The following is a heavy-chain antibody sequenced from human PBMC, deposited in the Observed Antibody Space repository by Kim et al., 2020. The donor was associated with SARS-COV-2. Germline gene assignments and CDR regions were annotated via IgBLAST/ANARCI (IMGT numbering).Heavy chain of an antibody. J-gene: IGHJ6*02. CDR3: AKWRQQLVRGYYYYGMDV. Sequence: GGSLRLSCAASGFTFSSYAMSWVRQAPGKGLEWVSAISGSGGSTYYADPVKGRFIISRNNSKNTLYLQMNSLRAEDTAVYYFAKWRQQLVRGYYYYGMDVWGQGTTVTVSS. CDR1: GFTFSSYA. V-gene: IGHV3-23*01. D-gene: IGHD6-13*01. CDR2: ISGSGGST.